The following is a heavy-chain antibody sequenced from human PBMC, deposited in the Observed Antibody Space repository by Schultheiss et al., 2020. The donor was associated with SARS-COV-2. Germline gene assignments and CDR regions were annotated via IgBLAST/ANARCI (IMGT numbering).Heavy chain of an antibody. V-gene: IGHV3-23*01. CDR2: ISGSGGST. J-gene: IGHJ6*03. CDR1: EFTFRTCA. CDR3: AKSKGAYYYYYMDV. D-gene: IGHD1-26*01. Sequence: GGSLRLSCVASEFTFRTCAMTWVRQAPGKGLEWVSAISGSGGSTYYADSVKGRFTISRDNSKNTLYLQMNSLRAEDTAVYYCAKSKGAYYYYYMDVWGKGTTVTVSS.